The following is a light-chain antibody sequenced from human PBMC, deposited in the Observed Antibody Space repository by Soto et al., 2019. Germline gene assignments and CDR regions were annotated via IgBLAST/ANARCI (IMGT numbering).Light chain of an antibody. J-gene: IGKJ1*01. CDR2: DAS. CDR1: QSVSSY. V-gene: IGKV3-11*01. CDR3: QQRSNWRTWT. Sequence: NLFDQSPATPFLSPGERATLPCRASQSVSSYLAWYQQKPGQAPRLLIYDASNRATGIPARFSGSGSGTDFTLTISSLEPEDFAVYYCQQRSNWRTWTFGQGTKVDIK.